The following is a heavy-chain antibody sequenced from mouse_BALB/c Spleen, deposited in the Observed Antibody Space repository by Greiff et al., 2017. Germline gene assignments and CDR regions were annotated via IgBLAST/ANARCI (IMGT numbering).Heavy chain of an antibody. V-gene: IGHV1S127*01. J-gene: IGHJ4*01. Sequence: QVQLQQSGPELVRPGASVKMSCKASGYTFTSYWMHWVKQRPGQGLEWIGMIDPSNSETRLNQKFKDKATLNVDKSSNTAYMQLSSLTSEDTADEYCARNLVGDYAMDDGGEGTSGTVAA. CDR2: IDPSNSET. D-gene: IGHD3-1*01. CDR1: GYTFTSYW. CDR3: ARNLVGDYAMDD.